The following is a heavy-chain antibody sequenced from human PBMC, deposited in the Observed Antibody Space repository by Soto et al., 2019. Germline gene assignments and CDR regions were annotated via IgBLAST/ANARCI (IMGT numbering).Heavy chain of an antibody. V-gene: IGHV3-74*01. D-gene: IGHD1-1*01. CDR1: GFIFSNYW. Sequence: PGGSLRLSCEASGFIFSNYWMHWVRQTPGTGLVWVSRISNDGTIINYADSVKGRFTISRDNAKNTLYLQMNSLRAEDTAVYYCAKDFTWNQADYWGQGALVTVSS. CDR2: ISNDGTII. J-gene: IGHJ4*02. CDR3: AKDFTWNQADY.